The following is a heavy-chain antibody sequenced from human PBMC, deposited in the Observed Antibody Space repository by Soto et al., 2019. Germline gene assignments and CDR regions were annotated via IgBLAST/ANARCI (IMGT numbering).Heavy chain of an antibody. J-gene: IGHJ6*02. D-gene: IGHD5-18*01. V-gene: IGHV3-30*18. Sequence: PGGSLRLSCAASGFTFSSYGMHWVRQAPGKGLEWVAVISYDGSNKYYADSVKGRFTISRDNSKNTLYLQMNSLRAEDTAVYYCAKDLGNTAMVTGYYYYGMDVWGQGTTVTVSS. CDR1: GFTFSSYG. CDR3: AKDLGNTAMVTGYYYYGMDV. CDR2: ISYDGSNK.